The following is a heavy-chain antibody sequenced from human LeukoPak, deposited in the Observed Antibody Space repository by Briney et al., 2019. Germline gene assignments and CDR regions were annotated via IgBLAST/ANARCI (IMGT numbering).Heavy chain of an antibody. CDR3: ARATSREDTTMVYLFDY. CDR2: VFHSGYT. D-gene: IGHD5-18*01. CDR1: GYSISSDYY. Sequence: SETLSLTCTVSGYSISSDYYWGWIRQPPGKGLEWIGNVFHSGYTYYNPSLKSRITISVDTSKNQFSLKLSSVTAADTAVCYCARATSREDTTMVYLFDYWGQGTLLTVSS. J-gene: IGHJ4*02. V-gene: IGHV4-38-2*02.